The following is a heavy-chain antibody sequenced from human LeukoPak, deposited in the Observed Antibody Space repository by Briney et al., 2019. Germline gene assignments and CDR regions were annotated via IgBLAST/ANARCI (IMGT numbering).Heavy chain of an antibody. CDR3: ASDMYSSSWYQH. CDR2: INPNSGGT. D-gene: IGHD6-13*01. V-gene: IGHV1-2*02. CDR1: GYTFTGYY. Sequence: APVKVSCKASGYTFTGYYMHWVRQAPGQGLEWMGWINPNSGGTKYAQKFQGRVTMTRDTSISTAYMELSRLRFDDTALYYCASDMYSSSWYQHWGQGTLVTVSS. J-gene: IGHJ1*01.